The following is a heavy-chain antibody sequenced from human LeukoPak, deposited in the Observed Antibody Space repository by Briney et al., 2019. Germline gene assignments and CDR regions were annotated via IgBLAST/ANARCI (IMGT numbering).Heavy chain of an antibody. Sequence: ASVKVSCKASGYTFTSYGISWVRQAPGQGLEWMGWISAYNGNTNYAQKLQGRVTMTTDTSTSTAYIELRSLRSDDAAVYYCAREFGYCSSTSCEHLDYWGQGTLVTVSS. CDR2: ISAYNGNT. J-gene: IGHJ4*02. CDR3: AREFGYCSSTSCEHLDY. D-gene: IGHD2-2*01. CDR1: GYTFTSYG. V-gene: IGHV1-18*01.